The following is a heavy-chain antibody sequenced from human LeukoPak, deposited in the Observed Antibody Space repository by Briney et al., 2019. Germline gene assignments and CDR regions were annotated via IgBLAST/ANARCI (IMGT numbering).Heavy chain of an antibody. J-gene: IGHJ6*02. CDR2: INHSGST. Sequence: SETLSLTCAVYGGSFSAYYWSWIRQPPGKGLEWIGEINHSGSTNYNPSLKSRVTISVDTSKNQFSLKLSSVTAADTAVYYCARGLRVLYGSGNTYYYYGMDVWGQGTTVTVSS. CDR1: GGSFSAYY. V-gene: IGHV4-34*01. D-gene: IGHD3-10*01. CDR3: ARGLRVLYGSGNTYYYYGMDV.